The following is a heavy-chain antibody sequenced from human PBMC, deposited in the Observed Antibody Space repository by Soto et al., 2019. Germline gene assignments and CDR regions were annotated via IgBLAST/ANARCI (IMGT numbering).Heavy chain of an antibody. CDR2: IYYSGST. CDR1: GGSISSSSYY. CDR3: ARWHESVMITFGGVIAKGYFDY. J-gene: IGHJ4*02. D-gene: IGHD3-16*02. Sequence: SETLSLTCTVSGGSISSSSYYWGWIRQPPGKGLEWIGSIYYSGSTYYNPSLKSRVTISVDTSKNQFSLKLSSVTAADTAVYYCARWHESVMITFGGVIAKGYFDYWGQGTLVTVSS. V-gene: IGHV4-39*01.